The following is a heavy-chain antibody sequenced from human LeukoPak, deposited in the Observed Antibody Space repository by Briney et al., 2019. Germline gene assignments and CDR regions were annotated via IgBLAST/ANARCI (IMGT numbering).Heavy chain of an antibody. V-gene: IGHV3-53*01. J-gene: IGHJ4*02. CDR3: AREVISTSSYFDY. CDR2: IHRDDKT. CDR1: GFTVSSSF. D-gene: IGHD2-2*01. Sequence: GGSLRLSCAASGFTVSSSFIYWVRRAPGKGLEWVSFIHRDDKTYYADSVKGRFTMSRDSSKNTLYLQMNSLGADDTAVYYCAREVISTSSYFDYWGQGILVTVSS.